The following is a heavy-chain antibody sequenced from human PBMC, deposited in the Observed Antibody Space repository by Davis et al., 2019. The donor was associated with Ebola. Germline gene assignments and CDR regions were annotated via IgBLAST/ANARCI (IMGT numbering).Heavy chain of an antibody. CDR1: GYTFYNYG. J-gene: IGHJ4*02. CDR2: ISAYSGDT. V-gene: IGHV1-18*01. D-gene: IGHD3-3*01. Sequence: ASVKVSCKASGYTFYNYGVTWVRQAPGQGLEWMGWISAYSGDTKYAQKFQGRVTMTTDTSTSTANMELWSLRSDDTAVYYCARDPTIYDFRSNESKLDHWGQGTLVTVSS. CDR3: ARDPTIYDFRSNESKLDH.